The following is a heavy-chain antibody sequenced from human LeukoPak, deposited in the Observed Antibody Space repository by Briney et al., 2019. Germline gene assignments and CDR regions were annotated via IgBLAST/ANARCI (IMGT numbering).Heavy chain of an antibody. V-gene: IGHV3-7*01. D-gene: IGHD6-25*01. CDR1: GLTFSSNW. J-gene: IGHJ6*03. CDR3: ARDRLASLGYYYMDV. CDR2: IKQDGSEK. Sequence: GGPLRLSCEPPGLTFSSNWMSWVRKVPGKGLEWVPNIKQDGSEKYYVDSVKGRFTISRDNAKNSLYLQMNSLRAEDTAVYYCARDRLASLGYYYMDVWGKGTTVTVSS.